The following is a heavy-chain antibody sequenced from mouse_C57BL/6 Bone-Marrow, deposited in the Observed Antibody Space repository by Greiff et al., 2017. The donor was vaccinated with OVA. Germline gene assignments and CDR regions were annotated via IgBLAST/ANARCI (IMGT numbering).Heavy chain of an antibody. CDR2: IHPNSGST. CDR3: ARRGDAWFAY. CDR1: GYTFTSYW. V-gene: IGHV1-64*01. D-gene: IGHD3-3*01. Sequence: VQLQQPGAELVKPGASVKLSCKASGYTFTSYWMHWVKQRPGQGLEWIGMIHPNSGSTNYNEKFKSKATLTVDKSSSQAYMQLSSLTSEDSAVYYCARRGDAWFAYWGQGTLVTVSA. J-gene: IGHJ3*01.